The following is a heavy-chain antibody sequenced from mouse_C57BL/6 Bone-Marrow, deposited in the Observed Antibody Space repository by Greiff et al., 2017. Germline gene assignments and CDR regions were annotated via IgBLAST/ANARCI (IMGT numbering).Heavy chain of an antibody. V-gene: IGHV5-6*01. Sequence: EVKLVESGGDLVKPGGSLKLSCAASGFTFSSYGMSWVRQTPDKRLEWVATISSGGSYTYYPDSVKGRFSISRDNAKNTLYLQMSSLKSEDTAMYYCARSSGDYYGSSSLYAMDYWGQGTSVTVSS. D-gene: IGHD1-1*01. CDR2: ISSGGSYT. J-gene: IGHJ4*01. CDR3: ARSSGDYYGSSSLYAMDY. CDR1: GFTFSSYG.